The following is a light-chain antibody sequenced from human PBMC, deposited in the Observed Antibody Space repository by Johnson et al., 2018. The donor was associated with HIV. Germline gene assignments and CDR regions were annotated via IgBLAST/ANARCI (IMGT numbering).Light chain of an antibody. CDR1: SSNIGNNY. Sequence: QSLLTQPPSVSAAPGQKVTISCSGTSSNIGNNYVSWYQHLPGTAPKVLIYDNDKRPSGIPDRFSGSKSGTSATLGISGLQTGDEADYYCGTWDSSLRVGFFGTGTKVTGL. CDR2: DND. V-gene: IGLV1-51*01. J-gene: IGLJ1*01. CDR3: GTWDSSLRVGF.